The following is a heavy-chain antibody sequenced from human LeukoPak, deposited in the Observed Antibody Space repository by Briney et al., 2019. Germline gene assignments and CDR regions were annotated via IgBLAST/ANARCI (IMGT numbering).Heavy chain of an antibody. V-gene: IGHV4-34*01. J-gene: IGHJ4*02. CDR1: GGSFSGYY. D-gene: IGHD5-12*01. CDR2: INHSGST. CDR3: ARGQRVVATTPFDY. Sequence: SETLSLTCAVYGGSFSGYYWSWIRQPPGNGLEWIGEINHSGSTNYNPSLKSRVTISVDTSKNQFSLKLSSVTAADTAVYYCARGQRVVATTPFDYWGQGTLVTVSS.